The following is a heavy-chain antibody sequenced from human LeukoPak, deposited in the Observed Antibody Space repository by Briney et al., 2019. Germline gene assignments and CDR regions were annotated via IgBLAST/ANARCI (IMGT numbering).Heavy chain of an antibody. Sequence: KTSETLSLTCTVSGVSISRSNWWSWVRQPPGKGLEWIGEIHDTGSTNYNPPLKSRVTMSLDKSKNQFSLNLNSVTAADTAVYYCATYYDILSGYTFDYWGQGTLVAVSS. CDR1: GVSISRSNW. V-gene: IGHV4-4*02. CDR3: ATYYDILSGYTFDY. D-gene: IGHD3-9*01. J-gene: IGHJ4*02. CDR2: IHDTGST.